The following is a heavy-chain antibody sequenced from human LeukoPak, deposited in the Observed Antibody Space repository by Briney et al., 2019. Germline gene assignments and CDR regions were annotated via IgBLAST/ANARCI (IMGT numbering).Heavy chain of an antibody. V-gene: IGHV3-21*04. J-gene: IGHJ3*01. CDR2: ISSSSSYI. CDR3: ARDMERGWLRENAFDV. Sequence: PGGSLRLSCAASGFTFSSYSMNWVRQAPGKGLEWVSSISSSSSYIYYADSVKGRFTISRDNAKNSLFLQMNSLRAEDTAFYYCARDMERGWLRENAFDVWGQGTMVIVSS. CDR1: GFTFSSYS. D-gene: IGHD5-12*01.